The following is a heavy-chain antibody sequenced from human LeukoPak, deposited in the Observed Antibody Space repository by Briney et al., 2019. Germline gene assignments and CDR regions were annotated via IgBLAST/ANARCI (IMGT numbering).Heavy chain of an antibody. CDR3: ARGGGELPFDY. D-gene: IGHD1-26*01. Sequence: PGGSLRLSCAASGFTFSNYAMSWVRQAPGKGLEWVSVIYSGGSTYYADSVKGRFTISRDNSKNTLYLQMNSLRAENTAVYYCARGGGELPFDYWGQGTLVTVSS. J-gene: IGHJ4*02. CDR2: IYSGGST. V-gene: IGHV3-53*01. CDR1: GFTFSNYA.